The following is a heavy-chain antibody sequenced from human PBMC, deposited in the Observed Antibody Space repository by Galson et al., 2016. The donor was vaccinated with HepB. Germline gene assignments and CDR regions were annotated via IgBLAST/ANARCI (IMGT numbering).Heavy chain of an antibody. V-gene: IGHV4-59*01. CDR2: IHHSGSA. Sequence: ETLSLTCTVSGGSISPYYWSWIRQPPGKGLEWIGYIHHSGSANYNPSLKSRVSISLDTAKNQFSLKLSSVTAADTAVYYCASGPSRNDCSGGSCPLDYWGQGTLVTVSS. D-gene: IGHD2-15*01. J-gene: IGHJ4*02. CDR3: ASGPSRNDCSGGSCPLDY. CDR1: GGSISPYY.